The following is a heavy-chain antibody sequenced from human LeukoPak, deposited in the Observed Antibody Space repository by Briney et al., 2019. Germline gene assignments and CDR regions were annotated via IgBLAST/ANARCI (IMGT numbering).Heavy chain of an antibody. V-gene: IGHV1-46*01. CDR2: IKPSGVRT. J-gene: IGHJ5*02. CDR1: GYTFTSYY. Sequence: ASVKVSRKASGYTFTSYYMHRGRQTPRQRLEWIGIIKPSGVRTHNEQKFQGRVTLTRDTSPRPVLIELSRLKAEDRAVYYCARAPTPDFGPHGAWFDPWGQGTLVTLLS. CDR3: ARAPTPDFGPHGAWFDP. D-gene: IGHD1-14*01.